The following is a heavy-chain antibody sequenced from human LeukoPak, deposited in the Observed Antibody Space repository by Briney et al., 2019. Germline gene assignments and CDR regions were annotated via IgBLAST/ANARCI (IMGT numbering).Heavy chain of an antibody. D-gene: IGHD4-23*01. CDR3: ARNHGGWFDS. V-gene: IGHV4-31*03. CDR2: IYYSGST. Sequence: PSETLSLTCTVSGGSISSGGYYWSWLRQHPGKGLEWIGYIYYSGSTYYNPSLKSRVTISVDTSKNQFSLKVNSATAADTAAYYCARNHGGWFDSWGQGTLVTVSS. CDR1: GGSISSGGYY. J-gene: IGHJ5*01.